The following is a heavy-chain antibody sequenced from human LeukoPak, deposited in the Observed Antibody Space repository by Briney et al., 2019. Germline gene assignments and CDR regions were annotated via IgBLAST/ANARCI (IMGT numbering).Heavy chain of an antibody. V-gene: IGHV1-69*13. CDR2: IIPIFGTE. Sequence: SVNDSCQASGGTFTSYAISWVRQAPGRGLEWMGGIIPIFGTENYAQKLQGRVTITADESASTAYMELSSLRSEDTAVYYCARDGISDYDILTGYLGNYFDYWGQGTLVTVSS. J-gene: IGHJ4*02. CDR3: ARDGISDYDILTGYLGNYFDY. D-gene: IGHD3-9*01. CDR1: GGTFTSYA.